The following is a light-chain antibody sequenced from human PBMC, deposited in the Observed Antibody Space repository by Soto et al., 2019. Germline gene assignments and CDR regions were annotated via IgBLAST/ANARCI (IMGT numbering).Light chain of an antibody. CDR3: QSYDSNNHVV. CDR1: GGRIASNY. Sequence: NFMLTQPHSVSESPGKTVTISCTGSGGRIASNYVQWYQQRPGSAPTTVIFEDSQRPSGVPDRFSGSIDSSSNSASLTISGLKTEDEADYYCQSYDSNNHVVFGGGTKVTVL. V-gene: IGLV6-57*02. J-gene: IGLJ2*01. CDR2: EDS.